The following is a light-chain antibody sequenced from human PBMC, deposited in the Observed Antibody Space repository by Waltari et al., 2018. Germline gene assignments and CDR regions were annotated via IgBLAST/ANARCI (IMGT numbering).Light chain of an antibody. Sequence: DIAMTQSPDSLAVSLGGTATITCKATVSVLYDADNKNYLSWYQQKRRHPPKLLIYWASSRDSGVPDRFSGSGVLTDFTLTISNLQPEDVAVYYCQQYYVFPRTFGQGTKVTIK. CDR1: VSVLYDADNKNY. J-gene: IGKJ1*01. V-gene: IGKV4-1*01. CDR2: WAS. CDR3: QQYYVFPRT.